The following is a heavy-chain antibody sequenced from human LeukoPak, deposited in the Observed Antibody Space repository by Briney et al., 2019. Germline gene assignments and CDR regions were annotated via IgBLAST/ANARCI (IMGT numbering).Heavy chain of an antibody. CDR2: INPNSGDT. CDR1: GYTFTDYH. V-gene: IGHV1-2*02. Sequence: ASVKVSCKASGYTFTDYHMHWLRQAPGQRLEWMGWINPNSGDTYSAQKSQGRVTMTRDTSISSGNMVLSRLKSDDTAVYYCAAYDILSGSVYWGQGSLVTVSS. J-gene: IGHJ4*02. D-gene: IGHD3-9*01. CDR3: AAYDILSGSVY.